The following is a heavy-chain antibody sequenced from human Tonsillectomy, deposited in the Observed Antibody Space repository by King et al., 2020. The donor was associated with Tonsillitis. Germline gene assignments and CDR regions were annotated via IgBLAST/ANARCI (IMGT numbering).Heavy chain of an antibody. J-gene: IGHJ6*02. CDR3: ARAIDSGGNADYGFDV. V-gene: IGHV4-30-2*01. D-gene: IGHD4-23*01. CDR2: ILHSGSS. Sequence: LQLQESDSRLVKPSQTLSLTCAVSGGSLSSGGYSWSWIRQPPGKGLEWIGYILHSGSSYSNPSLKSRVTISVDRSKNQFSLKLSSVTAADTAVYYCARAIDSGGNADYGFDVWGQGTTVTVSS. CDR1: GGSLSSGGYS.